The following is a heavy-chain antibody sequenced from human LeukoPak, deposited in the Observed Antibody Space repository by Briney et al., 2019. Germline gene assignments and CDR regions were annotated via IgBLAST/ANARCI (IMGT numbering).Heavy chain of an antibody. D-gene: IGHD3-16*01. V-gene: IGHV4-34*01. J-gene: IGHJ4*02. CDR3: VRQGGY. CDR1: GGSFSGYY. CDR2: INHSGST. Sequence: SETLSLTCAVYGGSFSGYYWSWIRQPPGKGLEWIGEINHSGSTNYNPSLKSRVTISVDTSKNQFSLKLSSVTAADTAVYYCVRQGGYWGQGTLVTVSS.